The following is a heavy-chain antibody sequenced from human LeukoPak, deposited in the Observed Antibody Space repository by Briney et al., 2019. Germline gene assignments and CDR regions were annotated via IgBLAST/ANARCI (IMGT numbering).Heavy chain of an antibody. V-gene: IGHV3-20*04. Sequence: GGSLRVSCAASGFIFDDYGMSWVRQVPGKGLEWVSGINWNGGRTGYADSVKGGFTISRDNAKNSLYLQMNSLRAEDTALYYCARGPIAAADYYFDYWGQGILVTVSS. CDR2: INWNGGRT. J-gene: IGHJ4*02. D-gene: IGHD6-13*01. CDR1: GFIFDDYG. CDR3: ARGPIAAADYYFDY.